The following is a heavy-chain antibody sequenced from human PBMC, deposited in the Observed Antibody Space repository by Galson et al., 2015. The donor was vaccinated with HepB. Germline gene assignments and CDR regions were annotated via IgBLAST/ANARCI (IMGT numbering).Heavy chain of an antibody. V-gene: IGHV4-38-2*01. CDR2: IYHSGST. Sequence: SETLSLTCAVSGYSISSGYYWGWIRQPPGKGLEWIGSIYHSGSTYYNPSLKSRVTISVDTSKNQFSLKLSSVTAADTAVYYCARASGEGYYGGNTYYYYYGMDVWGQGTTVTVSS. CDR3: ARASGEGYYGGNTYYYYYGMDV. J-gene: IGHJ6*02. D-gene: IGHD4-23*01. CDR1: GYSISSGYY.